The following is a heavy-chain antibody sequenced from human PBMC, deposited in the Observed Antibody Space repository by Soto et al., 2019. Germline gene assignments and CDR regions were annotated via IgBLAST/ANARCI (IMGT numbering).Heavy chain of an antibody. V-gene: IGHV1-2*04. CDR1: GYTFTGYY. CDR3: ARDLDSSGYYYDY. Sequence: ASVKVSCKASGYTFTGYYMHWVRQAPGQGLEWMGWINPNSGGTNYAQKFQGWVTMTRDTSISTAYMELSRLRSDDTAVYYCARDLDSSGYYYDYWGQGTLVTVSS. D-gene: IGHD3-22*01. J-gene: IGHJ4*02. CDR2: INPNSGGT.